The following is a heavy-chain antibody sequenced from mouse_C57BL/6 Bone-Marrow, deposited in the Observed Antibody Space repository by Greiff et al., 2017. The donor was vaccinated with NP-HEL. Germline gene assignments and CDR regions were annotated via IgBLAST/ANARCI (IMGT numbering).Heavy chain of an antibody. CDR2: IWTGGGT. V-gene: IGHV2-9-1*01. CDR3: ARWDGYYVWYFDV. CDR1: GFSFTSYA. D-gene: IGHD2-3*01. J-gene: IGHJ1*03. Sequence: VQLVESGPGLVAPSQCLSITCTVSGFSFTSYAISWVRQPPGKGLEWLGVIWTGGGTNYNSALKSRLSISKDNSKSQVFLKMNSLQTDDTARYYSARWDGYYVWYFDVWGTGTTVTVSS.